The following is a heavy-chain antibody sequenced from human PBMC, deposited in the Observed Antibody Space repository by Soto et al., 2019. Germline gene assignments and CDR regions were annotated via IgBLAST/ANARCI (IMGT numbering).Heavy chain of an antibody. CDR2: MNPNSGNT. Sequence: QVQLVQSGAEVKKPGASVKVSCKASGYTFTSYDINWGRLATGQGLEWMGWMNPNSGNTGYDKKFQGRVTKERNTSIGTDYKERSSLRLEDTDRSYCARARSIAVPRAPGIGYWGQGTLVIVSS. D-gene: IGHD6-6*01. CDR1: GYTFTSYD. V-gene: IGHV1-8*01. CDR3: ARARSIAVPRAPGIGY. J-gene: IGHJ4*02.